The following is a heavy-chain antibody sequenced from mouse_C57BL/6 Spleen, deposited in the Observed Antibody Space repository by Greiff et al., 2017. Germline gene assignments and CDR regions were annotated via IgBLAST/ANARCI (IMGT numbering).Heavy chain of an antibody. V-gene: IGHV1-77*01. CDR2: LGPGDGST. Sequence: QVQLQQSGAELVKPGASVKLSCKASGYTFTDYYINWVKQRPGQGLALFGKLGPGDGSTNYNAQFKGKATLTGDKSSSPAYMQLSSLTSEDSAVXYRARRSSGYVGDYWGQGTTLTVSS. D-gene: IGHD3-2*02. CDR1: GYTFTDYY. CDR3: ARRSSGYVGDY. J-gene: IGHJ2*01.